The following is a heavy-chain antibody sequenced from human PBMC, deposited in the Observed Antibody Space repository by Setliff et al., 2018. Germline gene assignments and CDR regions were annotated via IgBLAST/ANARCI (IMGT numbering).Heavy chain of an antibody. CDR1: GDSISSGNW. J-gene: IGHJ4*02. Sequence: KTSETLSLTCAVSGDSISSGNWWSWVRQPPEKGLEWIGEINHSGNTNYNPSLKSRVTISVDKSTNQFSLKLNSVTAADTAVYYCATSGFCGAGSCYSFDDWGQGALVTVSS. D-gene: IGHD2-15*01. V-gene: IGHV4-4*02. CDR3: ATSGFCGAGSCYSFDD. CDR2: INHSGNT.